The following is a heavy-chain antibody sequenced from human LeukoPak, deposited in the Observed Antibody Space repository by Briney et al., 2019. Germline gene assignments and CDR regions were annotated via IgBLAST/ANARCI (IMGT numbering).Heavy chain of an antibody. Sequence: GGSLRLSCAASGFTFSDFAMHWVRQAPGKGLEWLAIISYDGSSKYYADSVKGRFTISRDNSKNTLYLRMNSLRAEDTAVYYCAREGYSSSFDYWGQGTLVTVSS. D-gene: IGHD2-21*01. V-gene: IGHV3-30*03. CDR1: GFTFSDFA. CDR2: ISYDGSSK. CDR3: AREGYSSSFDY. J-gene: IGHJ4*02.